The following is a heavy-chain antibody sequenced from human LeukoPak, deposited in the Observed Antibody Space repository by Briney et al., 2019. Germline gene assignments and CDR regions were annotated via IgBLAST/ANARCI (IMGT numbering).Heavy chain of an antibody. CDR3: AKEEVPALGEAWFDP. D-gene: IGHD2-2*01. Sequence: PGGSLRLSVAASGFTFSSYAMSWVRQAPGKGLEWVSAISGSGSSTDYADSVKGRFTISRDNSKNTLFLQMNSLRAEDTAIYYCAKEEVPALGEAWFDPWGQGTLVTVSS. CDR2: ISGSGSST. CDR1: GFTFSSYA. J-gene: IGHJ5*02. V-gene: IGHV3-23*01.